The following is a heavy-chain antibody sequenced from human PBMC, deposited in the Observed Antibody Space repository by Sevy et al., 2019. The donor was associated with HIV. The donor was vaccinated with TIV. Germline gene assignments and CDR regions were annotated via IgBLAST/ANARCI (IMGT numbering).Heavy chain of an antibody. CDR2: VWHDGRKK. D-gene: IGHD1-1*01. J-gene: IGHJ4*02. V-gene: IGHV3-33*06. Sequence: GGSLRLSCVAYGFAFSTYGIHWVRQAPGKGLEWLTIVWHDGRKKYYASSVKGRFVVSRDNSKNSVSLRMDGLRVEDTATYYCAKAGGGGSPWSAYFYFWGQSTLVNVSS. CDR1: GFAFSTYG. CDR3: AKAGGGGSPWSAYFYF.